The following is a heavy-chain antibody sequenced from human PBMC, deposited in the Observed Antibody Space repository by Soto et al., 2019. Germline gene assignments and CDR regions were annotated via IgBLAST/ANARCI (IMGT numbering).Heavy chain of an antibody. CDR3: AKEKYSSSWLCDY. D-gene: IGHD6-13*01. V-gene: IGHV3-30*18. CDR1: GFTFSSYG. Sequence: GGSLRLSCAASGFTFSSYGMHWVRQAPGKGLEWVAVISDDGSNKYYADSVKGLFTISRDNSKNTLYLQMNSLRAEDTALYYCAKEKYSSSWLCDYWGQGTLVTVSS. J-gene: IGHJ4*02. CDR2: ISDDGSNK.